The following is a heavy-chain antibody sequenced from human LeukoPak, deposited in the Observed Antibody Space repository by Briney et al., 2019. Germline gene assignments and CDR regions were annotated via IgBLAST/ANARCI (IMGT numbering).Heavy chain of an antibody. CDR2: IWYDGSNK. J-gene: IGHJ6*03. D-gene: IGHD3-3*01. V-gene: IGHV3-33*01. Sequence: GGSLRLSCAASGFTFSSYGMHWVRQAPGKGLEWVAVIWYDGSNKYYADSVKGRFTISRDNSKNTLYLQMNSLRAEDTAVYYCARVNHNDFWSGYYRDYYYYYMDVWGKGTTVTVSS. CDR1: GFTFSSYG. CDR3: ARVNHNDFWSGYYRDYYYYYMDV.